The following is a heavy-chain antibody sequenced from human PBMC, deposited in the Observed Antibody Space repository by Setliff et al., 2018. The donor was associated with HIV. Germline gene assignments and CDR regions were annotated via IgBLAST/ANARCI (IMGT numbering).Heavy chain of an antibody. CDR3: ARPRYCISTNFYEAFDY. V-gene: IGHV3-73*01. CDR1: GVTLSAAA. D-gene: IGHD2-2*01. CDR2: IRG. J-gene: IGHJ4*02. Sequence: QPGGSLRLSCAASGVTLSAAAIHWVRQASGKGLEWVGRIRGDYGASRSGRFTISRDDSKNTAYLQITNLQIEDTAVYYCARPRYCISTNFYEAFDYWGQGTLVTVSS.